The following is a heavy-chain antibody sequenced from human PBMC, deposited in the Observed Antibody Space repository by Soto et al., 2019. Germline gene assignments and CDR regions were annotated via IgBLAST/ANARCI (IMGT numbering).Heavy chain of an antibody. D-gene: IGHD3-3*01. J-gene: IGHJ6*02. CDR3: ARIPYTIFGVVPRLGYYYGMDV. V-gene: IGHV2-70*01. CDR2: IDWDDDK. CDR1: GFSLSTSGMC. Sequence: GSGPTLVNPTQTLTLTCTFSGFSLSTSGMCVSWIRQPPGKALEWLALIDWDDDKYYSTSLKTRLTISKDTSKNQVVLTMTNTDPVDTATYYCARIPYTIFGVVPRLGYYYGMDVWGQGTTVTVSS.